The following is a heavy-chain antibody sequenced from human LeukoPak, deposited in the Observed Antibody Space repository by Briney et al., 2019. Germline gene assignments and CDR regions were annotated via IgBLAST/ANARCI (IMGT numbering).Heavy chain of an antibody. Sequence: GGSLRLSCAASGFTFSSYWMHWVRQAPGKGLVWVSRINTDGSSTTYADSVKGRFTISRDNSKNTLYLQMNSLRAEDTAVYYCAREGLLWFGELLWDYYGMDVWGQGTTVTVSS. CDR2: INTDGSST. D-gene: IGHD3-10*01. V-gene: IGHV3-74*03. J-gene: IGHJ6*02. CDR1: GFTFSSYW. CDR3: AREGLLWFGELLWDYYGMDV.